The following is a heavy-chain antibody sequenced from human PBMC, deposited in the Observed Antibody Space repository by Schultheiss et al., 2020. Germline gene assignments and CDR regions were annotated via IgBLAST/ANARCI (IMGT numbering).Heavy chain of an antibody. Sequence: GGSLRLSCAASRFAFSNYAMSWVRQSPGKGLEWVSSIGDGGDDTYYADSVRGRFTVSRDNSKNTLDLQMNSLRADDTAVYYCAKAQRVGSKVVTPFDYWGQGTLVTVSS. CDR2: IGDGGDDT. V-gene: IGHV3-23*01. CDR3: AKAQRVGSKVVTPFDY. D-gene: IGHD3-22*01. J-gene: IGHJ4*02. CDR1: RFAFSNYA.